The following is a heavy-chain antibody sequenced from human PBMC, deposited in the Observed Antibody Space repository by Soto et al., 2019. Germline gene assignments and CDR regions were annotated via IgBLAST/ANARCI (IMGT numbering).Heavy chain of an antibody. CDR3: ARDPVVQYCSSTSCLDAFAI. V-gene: IGHV1-18*01. D-gene: IGHD2-2*01. CDR2: ISAYNGNT. CDR1: GYTFTSYG. J-gene: IGHJ3*02. Sequence: ASVKVSCKASGYTFTSYGISWVRQAPGQGLEWMGWISAYNGNTNYAQKLQGRVTMTTDTSTSTAYMELRSLRSDDTAVYYCARDPVVQYCSSTSCLDAFAIRGQGTMVTVSS.